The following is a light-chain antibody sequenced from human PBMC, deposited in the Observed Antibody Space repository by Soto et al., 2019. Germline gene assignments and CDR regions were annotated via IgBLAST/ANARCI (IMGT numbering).Light chain of an antibody. CDR1: TSNIGTNY. Sequence: QSVLTQPPSTSGTPGQTVTISCSGSTSNIGTNYVFWYQQFPRVAPKLVIYRNIHRPSGIPDRFSGSKSGTSATLVISGLRSEDEADYYCVVWDYSLSSVIFGGGTKLTVL. V-gene: IGLV1-47*01. CDR2: RNI. CDR3: VVWDYSLSSVI. J-gene: IGLJ2*01.